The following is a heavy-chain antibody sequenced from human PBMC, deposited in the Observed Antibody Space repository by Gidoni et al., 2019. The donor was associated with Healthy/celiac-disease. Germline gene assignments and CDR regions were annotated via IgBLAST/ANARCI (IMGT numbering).Heavy chain of an antibody. J-gene: IGHJ4*02. V-gene: IGHV3-53*01. CDR2: IYSGGST. Sequence: EVQLVESGGGLIQPGGSLRLSCPASWFTVSSHNLSWVRQAPGKGLEWVSVIYSGGSTYYADSVKGRFTISRDNSKNTLYLQMNSLRAEDTAVYYCARETERSSGVLDYWGQGTLVTVSS. CDR3: ARETERSSGVLDY. CDR1: WFTVSSHN. D-gene: IGHD6-19*01.